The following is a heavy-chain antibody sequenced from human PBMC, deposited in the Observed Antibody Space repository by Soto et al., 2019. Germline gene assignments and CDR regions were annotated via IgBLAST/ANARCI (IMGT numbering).Heavy chain of an antibody. V-gene: IGHV3-74*01. Sequence: EVQLVESGGGLVQPGGSLRLSCAASGFTFSSYWMHWVRQAPGKGLVWVSRIKSDGSSTSYADSVKGRFTISRDNAKNTLYLQMNSQRAEDTAVYYCARSWGGELVSWGQGTLVTVSS. CDR2: IKSDGSST. CDR3: ARSWGGELVS. D-gene: IGHD3-16*01. CDR1: GFTFSSYW. J-gene: IGHJ4*02.